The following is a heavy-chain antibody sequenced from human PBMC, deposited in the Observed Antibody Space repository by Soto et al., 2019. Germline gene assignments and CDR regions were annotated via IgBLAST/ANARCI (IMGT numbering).Heavy chain of an antibody. D-gene: IGHD6-13*01. CDR2: ISAYNGNT. CDR3: ARAARAAAGYYFDY. Sequence: ASVKVSCKASGYTFTSYGISWVRQAPGQGLEWMGWISAYNGNTNYAQKLQGRVTMTTDTSTSKAYMELRSLRSDDTAVYSCARAARAAAGYYFDYWGQGTLVTVSS. V-gene: IGHV1-18*01. CDR1: GYTFTSYG. J-gene: IGHJ4*02.